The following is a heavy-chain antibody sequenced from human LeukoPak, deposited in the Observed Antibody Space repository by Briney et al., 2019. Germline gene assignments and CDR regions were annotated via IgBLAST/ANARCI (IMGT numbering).Heavy chain of an antibody. CDR3: ARLVGRYSSGLYYYYFAY. CDR2: RYLSGTP. J-gene: IGHJ4*02. V-gene: IGHV4-4*02. CDR1: GDSINSLDL. Sequence: SETLSLTCTVSGDSINSLDLWSWVRQPPGKGLEWIGERYLSGTPHPNPSVESRLTISTHKSTNPFFLNSSSVTAADTAVYYCARLVGRYSSGLYYYYFAYSGQATLVTVSS. D-gene: IGHD3-22*01.